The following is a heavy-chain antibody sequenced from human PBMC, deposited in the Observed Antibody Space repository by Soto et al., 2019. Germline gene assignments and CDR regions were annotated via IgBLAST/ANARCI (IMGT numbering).Heavy chain of an antibody. Sequence: SETLSLTCTVSGGSISSSSYYWGWIRQPPGKGLEWIGSIYYSGSTYYNPSLKSRVTISVDTSKNQFSLKLSSVTAADTAAYYCARRTDKGYCSGGSSPTIDYGGEGTLVTVSS. V-gene: IGHV4-39*01. D-gene: IGHD2-15*01. CDR3: ARRTDKGYCSGGSSPTIDY. J-gene: IGHJ4*02. CDR2: IYYSGST. CDR1: GGSISSSSYY.